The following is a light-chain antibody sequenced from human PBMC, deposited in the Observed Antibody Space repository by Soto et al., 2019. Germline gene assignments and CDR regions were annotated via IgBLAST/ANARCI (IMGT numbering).Light chain of an antibody. CDR1: SSDVGGYNF. CDR2: EVS. Sequence: QSVLTQPPSASVSPGQSVTISCTGTSSDVGGYNFVSWYQQHPGKAPKLMIYEVSKRPSGVPDRFSGSKSGNTASLTVSGLQADDEADYYRTSYAGSNIPVVFGGGTKLTVL. J-gene: IGLJ2*01. V-gene: IGLV2-8*01. CDR3: TSYAGSNIPVV.